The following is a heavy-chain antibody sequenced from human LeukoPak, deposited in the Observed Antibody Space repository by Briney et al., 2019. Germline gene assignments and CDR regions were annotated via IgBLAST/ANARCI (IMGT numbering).Heavy chain of an antibody. CDR1: GFTFSSYW. Sequence: GGSLRLSCAASGFTFSSYWMSWVRQAPGKGLEWVANIKQDGSEKYYVDSVKGRFTISRDNSKNSLYLQMNSLRAEDTAVYYCARVSRGGYSYGPRTLYYYYGMDVWGQGTTVTVSS. D-gene: IGHD5-18*01. CDR2: IKQDGSEK. V-gene: IGHV3-7*01. CDR3: ARVSRGGYSYGPRTLYYYYGMDV. J-gene: IGHJ6*02.